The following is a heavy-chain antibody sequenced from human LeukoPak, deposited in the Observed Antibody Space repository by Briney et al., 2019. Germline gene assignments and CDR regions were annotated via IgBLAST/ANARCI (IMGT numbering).Heavy chain of an antibody. Sequence: GGSLRLSCAASGFTFTTYWMYWVRQAPGKGLEWVATISKDGSVKYYVDSVKGRFTISRDNAKNSLYLQMNNLRAEDTAAYYCAKDHISGWSYQHWGQGTLVTVSS. CDR3: AKDHISGWSYQH. CDR2: ISKDGSVK. V-gene: IGHV3-7*03. D-gene: IGHD6-19*01. CDR1: GFTFTTYW. J-gene: IGHJ1*01.